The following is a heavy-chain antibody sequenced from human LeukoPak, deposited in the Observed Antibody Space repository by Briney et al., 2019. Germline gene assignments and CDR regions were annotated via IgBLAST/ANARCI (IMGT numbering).Heavy chain of an antibody. CDR3: ARDLSARSGYMTLGPTSDEYFQH. CDR2: INPNSGGT. V-gene: IGHV1-2*02. D-gene: IGHD3-22*01. Sequence: GASVKVSCKASGYTFTGYYMHWVRQAPGQGLEWMGWINPNSGGTNYAQKFQGRVTMTRDTSISTAYMEPSRLRSDDTAVYYCARDLSARSGYMTLGPTSDEYFQHWGQGTLVTVSS. J-gene: IGHJ1*01. CDR1: GYTFTGYY.